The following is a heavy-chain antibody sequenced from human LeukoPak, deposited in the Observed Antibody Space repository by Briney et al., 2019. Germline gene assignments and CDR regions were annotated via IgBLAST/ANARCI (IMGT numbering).Heavy chain of an antibody. V-gene: IGHV4-34*01. CDR2: INHSGST. CDR1: GGSFSGYY. Sequence: SETLSLTCAVYGGSFSGYYWSWIRQPPGKGLKWIGEINHSGSTNYNPSLKSRVTISVDTSKNQFSLKLSSVTAADTAVYYCARGFPRRSSSSVRYFDLWGRGTLVTVSS. D-gene: IGHD6-6*01. J-gene: IGHJ2*01. CDR3: ARGFPRRSSSSVRYFDL.